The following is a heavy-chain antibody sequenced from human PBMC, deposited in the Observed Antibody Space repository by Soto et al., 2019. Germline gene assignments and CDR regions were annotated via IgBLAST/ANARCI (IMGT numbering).Heavy chain of an antibody. CDR3: ARQEYSSSSLDYYYGMDV. V-gene: IGHV5-51*01. CDR2: IYPGDSDT. CDR1: GYSFTSYW. Sequence: GESLKISCKGSGYSFTSYWIGWVRQMPGKGLEWMGIIYPGDSDTRYSPSFKGQVTMYTDKSISTTYLQWTSLKASDTAMYYCARQEYSSSSLDYYYGMDVWGQGTTVTVSS. D-gene: IGHD6-6*01. J-gene: IGHJ6*02.